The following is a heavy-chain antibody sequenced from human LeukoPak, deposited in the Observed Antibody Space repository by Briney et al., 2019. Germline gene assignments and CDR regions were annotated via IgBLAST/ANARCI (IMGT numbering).Heavy chain of an antibody. J-gene: IGHJ4*02. CDR3: ARKYGGYADY. Sequence: AGGSLRLSCAASGFTFSSYSMTWVRQAPGKGLEWVSHISGGSSSVYYADSVKGRFTISRDNAKNSPYLQMNSLRDEDTAVYYCARKYGGYADYWGQGTLVTVSS. CDR2: ISGGSSSV. D-gene: IGHD5-12*01. V-gene: IGHV3-48*02. CDR1: GFTFSSYS.